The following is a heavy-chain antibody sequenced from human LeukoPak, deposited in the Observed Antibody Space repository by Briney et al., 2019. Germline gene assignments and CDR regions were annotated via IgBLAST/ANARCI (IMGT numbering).Heavy chain of an antibody. J-gene: IGHJ4*02. D-gene: IGHD3/OR15-3a*01. Sequence: GGSLRLSCGASGFTFSSFWMSWVRQTPGKGLEWVANIKQDGSEKYYVDSVKGRFTISRDNAKQSLSLQMNSLRDEDTAVYYCARGAGLGDWGQGALVTVSS. V-gene: IGHV3-7*01. CDR2: IKQDGSEK. CDR3: ARGAGLGD. CDR1: GFTFSSFW.